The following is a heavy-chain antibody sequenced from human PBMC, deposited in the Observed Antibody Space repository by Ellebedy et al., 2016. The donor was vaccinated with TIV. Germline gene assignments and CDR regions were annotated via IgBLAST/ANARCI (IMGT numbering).Heavy chain of an antibody. CDR2: INSDGSST. D-gene: IGHD6-19*01. Sequence: GGSLRLXXAASGFTFSSYWMHWVRQAPGKGLVWVSRINSDGSSTSYADSVKGRFTISRDNAKNTLYLQMNSLRAEDTAVYYCARDSSGWYYYYGMDVWGQGTTVTVSS. V-gene: IGHV3-74*01. CDR3: ARDSSGWYYYYGMDV. CDR1: GFTFSSYW. J-gene: IGHJ6*02.